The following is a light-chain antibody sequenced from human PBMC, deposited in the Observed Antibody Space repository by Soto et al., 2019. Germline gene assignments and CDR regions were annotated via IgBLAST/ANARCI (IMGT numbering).Light chain of an antibody. CDR1: QSVSSSY. Sequence: EMVLTQSPGTLSLSPGEIATLSCRASQSVSSSYLAWYQQKPGQAPRLLIYGASSRATGIPDRFSGSGSGTDFTLTISRLEPEDFAVYYCQQFGSSLYTFGQGTKLEIK. CDR2: GAS. V-gene: IGKV3-20*01. CDR3: QQFGSSLYT. J-gene: IGKJ2*01.